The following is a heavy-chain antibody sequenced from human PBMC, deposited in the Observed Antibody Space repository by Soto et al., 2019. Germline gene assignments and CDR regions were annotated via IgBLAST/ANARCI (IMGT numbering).Heavy chain of an antibody. V-gene: IGHV4-30-2*01. D-gene: IGHD2-2*01. J-gene: IGHJ5*02. CDR3: ARVPDR. Sequence: SETRSLTCAVSGGSISSGGYSWSWIRQPPGKGLEWIGYIYHSGSTYYNPSLKSRVTISVDRSKNQFSLKLSSVTAADTALYYCARVPDRWGQGTLVTVS. CDR1: GGSISSGGYS. CDR2: IYHSGST.